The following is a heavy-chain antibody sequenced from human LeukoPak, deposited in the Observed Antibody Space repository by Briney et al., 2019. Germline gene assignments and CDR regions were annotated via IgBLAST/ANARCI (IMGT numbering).Heavy chain of an antibody. CDR2: INHSGST. J-gene: IGHJ2*01. CDR3: ARSGYSYGWYFDL. V-gene: IGHV4-34*01. D-gene: IGHD5-18*01. CDR1: GGSFSGYY. Sequence: PSETLSLTCAVYGGSFSGYYWSWIRQPPGKGLEWIGEINHSGSTNYNPSLKSRVTISVDTSKYQFSLKLSSVTAADTAVYYCARSGYSYGWYFDLWGRGTLVTVSS.